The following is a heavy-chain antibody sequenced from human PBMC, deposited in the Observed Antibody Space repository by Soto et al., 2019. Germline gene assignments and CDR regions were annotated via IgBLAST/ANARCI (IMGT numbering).Heavy chain of an antibody. CDR3: AKVDELAVGGFDY. J-gene: IGHJ4*02. CDR1: GFTFSSYA. D-gene: IGHD2-15*01. V-gene: IGHV3-23*01. CDR2: ISDTGGST. Sequence: EVQLLESGGGLVQPGGSLRLSCAASGFTFSSYAMSWVRQAPGKGLEWVSRISDTGGSTYYADSVKGRFTISRDSSKNTLYLQMNSLRADDTAIYYCAKVDELAVGGFDYWGQGTLVTVSS.